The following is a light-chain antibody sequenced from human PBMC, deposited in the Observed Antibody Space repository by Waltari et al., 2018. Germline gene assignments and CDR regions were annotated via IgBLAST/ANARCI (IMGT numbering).Light chain of an antibody. J-gene: IGKJ1*01. Sequence: AIRITQSPSSLSASTGDRVTITCRATQGISSYLAWYQQKPGKAPKFLIYAASTLQSGVPSRFSGSGSGTDFTLTISCLQSEDFASYYCQQYYSHPRTFGQGTKVENK. V-gene: IGKV1-8*01. CDR3: QQYYSHPRT. CDR1: QGISSY. CDR2: AAS.